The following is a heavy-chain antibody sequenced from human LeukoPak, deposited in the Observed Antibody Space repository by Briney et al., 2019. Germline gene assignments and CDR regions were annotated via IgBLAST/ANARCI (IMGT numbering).Heavy chain of an antibody. CDR3: ASPLYYDFWSGCYAEDY. Sequence: GGSPRLSRAVSGFTFSRYWMSCVREAPGRGREGGANIKQDGSEKYYVYSVKGRFTISRDNANNSLYLQMNRLRAEDTAVYYCASPLYYDFWSGCYAEDYWGQGTLVTVSS. D-gene: IGHD3-3*01. CDR2: IKQDGSEK. J-gene: IGHJ4*02. V-gene: IGHV3-7*01. CDR1: GFTFSRYW.